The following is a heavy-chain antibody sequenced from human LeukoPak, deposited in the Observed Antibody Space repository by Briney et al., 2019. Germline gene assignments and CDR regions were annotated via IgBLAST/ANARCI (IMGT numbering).Heavy chain of an antibody. CDR1: GFTFDDYA. D-gene: IGHD3-10*01. V-gene: IGHV3-9*01. CDR3: AKDGGSGSQYYYYGMDV. Sequence: SLRLSCAASGFTFDDYAMHWVRQAPGKGLEWVSGISWNSGSIGYADSVKGRFTISRDNAKNSLYLQMNSLRAEDTALYYCAKDGGSGSQYYYYGMDVWGQGTTVTVSS. J-gene: IGHJ6*02. CDR2: ISWNSGSI.